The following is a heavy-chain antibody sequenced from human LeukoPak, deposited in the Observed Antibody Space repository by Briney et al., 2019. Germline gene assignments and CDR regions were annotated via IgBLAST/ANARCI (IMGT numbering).Heavy chain of an antibody. V-gene: IGHV1-46*01. J-gene: IGHJ6*02. CDR3: AVERGYCSGGSCLYCYYGMDV. Sequence: ASVKVSCKASGYTFTSYYMHWVRQAPGQGLEWMGIINPSGGSTSYAQKFQGRVTMTRDTSTSTVYMELSSLRSEDTAVYYCAVERGYCSGGSCLYCYYGMDVWGQGTTVTVSS. CDR1: GYTFTSYY. D-gene: IGHD2-15*01. CDR2: INPSGGST.